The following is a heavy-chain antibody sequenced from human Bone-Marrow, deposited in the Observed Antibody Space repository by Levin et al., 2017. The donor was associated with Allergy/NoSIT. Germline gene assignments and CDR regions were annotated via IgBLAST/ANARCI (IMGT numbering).Heavy chain of an antibody. V-gene: IGHV3-23*01. CDR3: AKAAEYCGVDCYNSRTGAFDS. Sequence: LSLTCAGSGFIFNTYATHWVRQTPGGGLEWVSTISGSGDSTFYTDSVKGRFTLSRDDAKDTLYLQMHSLRVEDTAVYFCAKAAEYCGVDCYNSRTGAFDSSGQGTLVAVSS. J-gene: IGHJ4*02. CDR1: GFIFNTYA. CDR2: ISGSGDST. D-gene: IGHD2-21*02.